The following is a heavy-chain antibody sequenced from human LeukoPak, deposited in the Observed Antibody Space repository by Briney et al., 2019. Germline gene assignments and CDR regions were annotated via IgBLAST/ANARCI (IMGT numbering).Heavy chain of an antibody. CDR3: ARGGGRSSSPFDP. D-gene: IGHD6-6*01. CDR2: INPNSGGT. Sequence: ASVKISCTASGYTFTASYMYWVRHAPRQGLEWIGWINPNSGGTKYAQNFQGRVTMTRDTSISTAYMELSRLRSDDTAVYYCARGGGRSSSPFDPWGQGTLVTVSS. J-gene: IGHJ5*02. CDR1: GYTFTASY. V-gene: IGHV1-2*02.